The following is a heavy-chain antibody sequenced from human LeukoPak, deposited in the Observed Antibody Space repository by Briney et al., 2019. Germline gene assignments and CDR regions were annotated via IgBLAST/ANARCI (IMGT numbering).Heavy chain of an antibody. Sequence: GGSLRFSCAASGFTFSDYYMSWIRQAPGKGLEWVSSISSSSSYIYYADSVKGRFTISRDNAKNSLYLQMNSLRAEDTAVYYCARDPPLWPFDYWGQGTLVTVSS. CDR2: ISSSSSYI. V-gene: IGHV3-11*06. CDR3: ARDPPLWPFDY. D-gene: IGHD3-10*01. CDR1: GFTFSDYY. J-gene: IGHJ4*02.